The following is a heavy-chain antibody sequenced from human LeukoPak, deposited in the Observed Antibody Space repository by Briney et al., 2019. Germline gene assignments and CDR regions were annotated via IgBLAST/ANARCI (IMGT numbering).Heavy chain of an antibody. CDR1: GFTVSSNY. J-gene: IGHJ3*02. V-gene: IGHV3-53*01. Sequence: GGSLRLSCAASGFTVSSNYMSWVRQAPGKGLEWVSVIYSGGSTYYADSVKGRFTISRDNSKNTLYLQMNSLRAEDTAVYYCAREYITYYDILTGYGAFDIWGQGTMVTVSS. CDR3: AREYITYYDILTGYGAFDI. CDR2: IYSGGST. D-gene: IGHD3-9*01.